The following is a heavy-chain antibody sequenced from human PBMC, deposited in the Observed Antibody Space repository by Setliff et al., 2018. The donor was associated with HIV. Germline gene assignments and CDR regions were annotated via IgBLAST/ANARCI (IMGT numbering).Heavy chain of an antibody. CDR2: INHGGST. D-gene: IGHD3-16*02. Sequence: SETLSLTCAVYGGSFSDYYWSWIRQSPGRGLEWIGEINHGGSTIYNPSLKSRVTISIDTSKNQFSLNLTSVTAADTAIYYCARGLDVWGTYRYRNYFDYWGQGTPVTVSS. CDR1: GGSFSDYY. V-gene: IGHV4-34*01. J-gene: IGHJ4*02. CDR3: ARGLDVWGTYRYRNYFDY.